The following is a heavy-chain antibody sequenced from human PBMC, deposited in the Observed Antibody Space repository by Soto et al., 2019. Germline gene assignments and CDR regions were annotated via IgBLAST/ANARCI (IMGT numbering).Heavy chain of an antibody. J-gene: IGHJ4*02. CDR3: ARPPLFPGD. CDR1: GFTFKDYY. Sequence: QVQLVDSGGNLVKPGGSLRLSCVASGFTFKDYYMTWFRQAPGKGLEFVSYISGSGSDPTYADSVKGRFTISRDNAKNSLYLQMNNLRAEDTAVYYCARPPLFPGDWGQGTLVTVSS. CDR2: ISGSGSDP. V-gene: IGHV3-11*05.